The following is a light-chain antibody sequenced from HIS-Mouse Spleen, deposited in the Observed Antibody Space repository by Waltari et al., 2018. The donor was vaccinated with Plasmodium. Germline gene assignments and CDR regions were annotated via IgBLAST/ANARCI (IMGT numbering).Light chain of an antibody. CDR2: KAS. CDR1: QSISGR. V-gene: IGKV1-5*03. J-gene: IGKJ1*01. CDR3: QQYNSYSWT. Sequence: DIQLTQSPSTLSASVGDRATITSRASQSISGRLAWYQQKPGKAPKLLIYKASSLESGVPSRFSGSGSGTEFTLTISSLQPDDFATYYCQQYNSYSWTFGQGTKVEIK.